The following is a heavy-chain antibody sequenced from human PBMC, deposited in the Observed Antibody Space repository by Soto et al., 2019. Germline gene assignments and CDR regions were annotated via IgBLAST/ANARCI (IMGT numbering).Heavy chain of an antibody. D-gene: IGHD6-13*01. CDR1: GISLSTSGAG. CDR2: IYLDDDK. CDR3: AHEGAAGIDY. V-gene: IGHV2-5*02. J-gene: IGHJ4*02. Sequence: QITLKESGPTLVKPTQTLTLTCSLSGISLSTSGAGVGWILQPPGKALEWLALIYLDDDKRYSPSLKSRLTITKDTSKNQVVLTMTNMDPVDTATYYCAHEGAAGIDYCGQGTMVTVSA.